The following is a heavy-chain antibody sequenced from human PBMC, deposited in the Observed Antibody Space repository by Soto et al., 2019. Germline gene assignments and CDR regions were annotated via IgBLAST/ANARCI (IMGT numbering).Heavy chain of an antibody. CDR1: GFSFSINA. V-gene: IGHV3-7*03. Sequence: TGGSLRLSCAASGFSFSINATTWVRQAPGKGLEWVANINKDGSQKNYVDSVKGRFTIARDNGQNSLSLQINSLRVEDTAVYYCVRELGLAYWGQGALVTVSS. J-gene: IGHJ4*02. D-gene: IGHD7-27*01. CDR2: INKDGSQK. CDR3: VRELGLAY.